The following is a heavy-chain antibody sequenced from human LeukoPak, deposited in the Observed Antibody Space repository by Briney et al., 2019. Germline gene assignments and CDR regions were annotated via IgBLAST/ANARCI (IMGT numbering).Heavy chain of an antibody. J-gene: IGHJ4*02. CDR1: GFTFSDYY. CDR2: ISSSGSTI. D-gene: IGHD3-22*01. CDR3: ARAGYYYDSSGYWPSGDY. V-gene: IGHV3-11*04. Sequence: PGGSLRLSCAASGFTFSDYYMSWIRQAPGKGLEWVSYISSSGSTIYYADSVKGRFTISRGNAKNSLYLQMNSLRAEDTAVYYCARAGYYYDSSGYWPSGDYWGQGTLVTVSS.